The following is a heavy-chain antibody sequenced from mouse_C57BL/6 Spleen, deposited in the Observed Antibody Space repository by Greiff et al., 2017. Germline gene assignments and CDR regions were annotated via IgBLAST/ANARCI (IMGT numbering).Heavy chain of an antibody. D-gene: IGHD2-4*01. CDR3: ARRRDDYDVRYFDV. J-gene: IGHJ1*03. CDR2: IHPNSGST. Sequence: QVQLQQPGAELVKPGASVKLSCKASGYTFTSYWMHWVKQRPGQGLEWIGMIHPNSGSTNYNEKFKSKATLTVDKSSSTAYMQLSSLTSEDSAVYYCARRRDDYDVRYFDVWGTGTTVTVSS. V-gene: IGHV1-64*01. CDR1: GYTFTSYW.